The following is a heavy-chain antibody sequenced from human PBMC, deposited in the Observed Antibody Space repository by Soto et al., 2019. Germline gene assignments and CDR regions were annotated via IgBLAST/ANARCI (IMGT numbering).Heavy chain of an antibody. CDR3: PSTYNWFDP. V-gene: IGHV4-4*02. D-gene: IGHD1-20*01. CDR1: GDSITSRHW. Sequence: SETLSLTCAVSGDSITSRHWWSWVRQPPGKGLEWIGEIFHSGGTNYNPSLKSRVTISVDKSKNQFSLKLSAVTAADTAVYYSPSTYNWFDPWGQGTLVTVSS. CDR2: IFHSGGT. J-gene: IGHJ5*02.